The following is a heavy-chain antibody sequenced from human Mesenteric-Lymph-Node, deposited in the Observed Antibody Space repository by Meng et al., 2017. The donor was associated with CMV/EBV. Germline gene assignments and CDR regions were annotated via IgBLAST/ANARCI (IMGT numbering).Heavy chain of an antibody. J-gene: IGHJ4*02. CDR1: GFTVSSNY. CDR3: AKGGHSSSWNSMDDC. CDR2: IYSGGST. V-gene: IGHV3-53*05. Sequence: GGSLRLSCAASGFTVSSNYMSWVRQAPGKGLEWVSVIYSGGSTYYADSVKGRFTISRDNSKNTLNLQMNSLRAEDTAVYYCAKGGHSSSWNSMDDCWGQGTLVTVSS. D-gene: IGHD6-13*01.